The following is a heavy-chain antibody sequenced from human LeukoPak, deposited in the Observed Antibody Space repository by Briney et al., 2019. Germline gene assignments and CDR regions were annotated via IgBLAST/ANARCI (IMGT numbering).Heavy chain of an antibody. CDR1: GYSFTSYW. D-gene: IGHD5-18*01. Sequence: GESLKISCKGSGYSFTSYWISWVRQMPGKGLEWMGRIDPSDSYTNYSPSFQGHVTISADKSISIAYLQWSSLKASDTAMYYCARPRGYSYGPPYYWGQGTLVTVSS. CDR3: ARPRGYSYGPPYY. J-gene: IGHJ4*02. V-gene: IGHV5-10-1*01. CDR2: IDPSDSYT.